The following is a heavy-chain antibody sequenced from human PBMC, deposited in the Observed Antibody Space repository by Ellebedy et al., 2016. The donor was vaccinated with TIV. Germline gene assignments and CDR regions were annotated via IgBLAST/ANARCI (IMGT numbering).Heavy chain of an antibody. D-gene: IGHD2/OR15-2a*01. V-gene: IGHV3-48*01. Sequence: GGSLRLXCAASGFTFSSYSMNWVRQAPGKGLEWVSYISSSSSTIYYTDSVKGRFTISRDNAKNSLYLQMNSLRAEDTAVYYCARDSENRAFDIWGQGTMVTVSS. CDR2: ISSSSSTI. CDR3: ARDSENRAFDI. J-gene: IGHJ3*02. CDR1: GFTFSSYS.